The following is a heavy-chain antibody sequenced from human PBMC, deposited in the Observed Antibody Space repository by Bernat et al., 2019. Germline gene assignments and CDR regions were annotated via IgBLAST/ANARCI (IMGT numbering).Heavy chain of an antibody. D-gene: IGHD3-10*01. V-gene: IGHV4-4*02. CDR1: GGSISSDVW. J-gene: IGHJ5*02. Sequence: QVQLQESGPGLVKPSGTLSLTCAVSGGSISSDVWWSWVRQPPGKGLEWIGEINHSGSTNYNPSLKSRVTISVDTSKNQFSLKLSSVTAADTAVDYCARGRGEYEGSGVRNWFDPWGQGTLVTVSS. CDR3: ARGRGEYEGSGVRNWFDP. CDR2: INHSGST.